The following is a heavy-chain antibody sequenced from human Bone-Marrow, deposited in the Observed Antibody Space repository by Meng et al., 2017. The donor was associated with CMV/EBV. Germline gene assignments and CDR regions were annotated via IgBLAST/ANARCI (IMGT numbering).Heavy chain of an antibody. V-gene: IGHV1-18*01. CDR2: ISAYNGNT. CDR1: GYTFTSYG. J-gene: IGHJ6*02. Sequence: ASVKVSCKASGYTFTSYGISWVRQAPGQGLEWMGWISAYNGNTNYAQKLQGRVTMTTDTSTSTAYMELRSLRFEDTAVYYCAREFGMRYQLLFSYYYYGRDVWGQTTTATVSS. D-gene: IGHD2-2*01. CDR3: AREFGMRYQLLFSYYYYGRDV.